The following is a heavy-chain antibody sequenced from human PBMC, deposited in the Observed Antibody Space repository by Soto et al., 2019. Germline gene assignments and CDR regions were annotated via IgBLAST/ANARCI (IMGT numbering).Heavy chain of an antibody. V-gene: IGHV4-31*02. D-gene: IGHD3-22*01. J-gene: IGHJ5*02. CDR1: GGSISSGVYY. CDR2: IYYSGST. Sequence: PSETQSLTWTVSGGSISSGVYYLSWIRQHPGKGLEWIGYIYYSGSTYYNPSLKSRVTISVDTSKNQFSLKLSSVTAADTAVYYCARVRVPNSSGYSRWFDPWGQGTLVTVFS. CDR3: ARVRVPNSSGYSRWFDP.